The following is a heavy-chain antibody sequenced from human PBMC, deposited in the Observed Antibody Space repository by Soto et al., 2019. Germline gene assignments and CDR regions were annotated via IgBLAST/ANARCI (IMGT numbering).Heavy chain of an antibody. D-gene: IGHD2-21*01. Sequence: VASVKVSCKVSGYTLTELSMHWVRQAPGKGLEWMGGFDPEDGETIYAQKFQGRVTMTEDTSTDTAYMELSSLRSEDTAVYYCATRQPILSVMYYFDYWGQGTLVTVSS. V-gene: IGHV1-24*01. CDR2: FDPEDGET. J-gene: IGHJ4*02. CDR3: ATRQPILSVMYYFDY. CDR1: GYTLTELS.